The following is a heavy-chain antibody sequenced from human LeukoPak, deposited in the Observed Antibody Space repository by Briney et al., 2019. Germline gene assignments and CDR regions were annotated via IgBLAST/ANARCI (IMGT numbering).Heavy chain of an antibody. CDR1: GGSFSGYY. CDR2: IYYSGST. V-gene: IGHV4-34*01. D-gene: IGHD4-17*01. Sequence: SETLSLTCAVYGGSFSGYYWSWIRQPPGKGLEWIGSIYYSGSTYYNPSLKSRITISVDTSKNQFSLNLSSVTAADTAVYYCARPPRDYPLDAFDIWGQGTMVTVSS. J-gene: IGHJ3*02. CDR3: ARPPRDYPLDAFDI.